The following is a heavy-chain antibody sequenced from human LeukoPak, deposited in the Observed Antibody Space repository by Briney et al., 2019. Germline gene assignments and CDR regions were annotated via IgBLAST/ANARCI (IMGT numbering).Heavy chain of an antibody. D-gene: IGHD4-17*01. CDR3: ARAVPYYFDY. J-gene: IGHJ4*02. V-gene: IGHV4-34*01. Sequence: PSETLSLTCAVYGGSFTIYSWTWIRQSPGKGLEWIGEINHSGNTNYNPSLKSRVTISVDTSKNQFSLKLSSVTAADTAVYYCARAVPYYFDYWGQGTLVTVSS. CDR2: INHSGNT. CDR1: GGSFTIYS.